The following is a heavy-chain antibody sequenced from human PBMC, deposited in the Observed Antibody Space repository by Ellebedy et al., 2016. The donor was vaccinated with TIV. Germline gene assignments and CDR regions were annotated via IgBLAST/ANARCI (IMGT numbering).Heavy chain of an antibody. J-gene: IGHJ4*02. CDR3: ARVGGRGPYYFDY. Sequence: SETLSLXXTVSGGSISSSSYYWGWIRQPPGKGLEWIGSIYYSGSTYYNPSLKSRVTISVDTSKNQFSLKLSSVTAADTAVYYCARVGGRGPYYFDYWGQGTLVTVSS. V-gene: IGHV4-39*01. CDR2: IYYSGST. D-gene: IGHD3-10*01. CDR1: GGSISSSSYY.